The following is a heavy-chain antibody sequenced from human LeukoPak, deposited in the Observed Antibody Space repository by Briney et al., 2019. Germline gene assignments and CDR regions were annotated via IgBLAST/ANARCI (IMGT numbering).Heavy chain of an antibody. Sequence: GRSLRLSCAASGFTFSSYGMHWVRQAPGKGLEWVAVISYDGSNKYYADSVKGRFTISRDNSKNTLYLQMNSLGAEDTAVYYCAKDPYDYGDYVPDYWGQGTLVTVSS. CDR1: GFTFSSYG. D-gene: IGHD4-17*01. V-gene: IGHV3-30*18. J-gene: IGHJ4*02. CDR3: AKDPYDYGDYVPDY. CDR2: ISYDGSNK.